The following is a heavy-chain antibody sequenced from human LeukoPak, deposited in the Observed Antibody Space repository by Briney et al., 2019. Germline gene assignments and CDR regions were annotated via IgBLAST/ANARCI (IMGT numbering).Heavy chain of an antibody. CDR3: ARSYYDILTGYPSSAEYFQH. Sequence: GASVKVSCKASGYTCTSYGIGWVRQAPGQGLEWMGWISAYNGNTNYAQKLQGRVTMTTDTSTSTAYMELRSLRSDDTAVYYCARSYYDILTGYPSSAEYFQHWGQGTLVTVSS. J-gene: IGHJ1*01. V-gene: IGHV1-18*01. D-gene: IGHD3-9*01. CDR1: GYTCTSYG. CDR2: ISAYNGNT.